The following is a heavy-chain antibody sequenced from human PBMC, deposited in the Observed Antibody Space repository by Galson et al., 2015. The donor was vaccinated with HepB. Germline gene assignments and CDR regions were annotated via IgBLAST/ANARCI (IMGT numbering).Heavy chain of an antibody. Sequence: SETLSLTCAVYGGSFSGYYWSWIRQPPGKGLEWIGEINHSGSTNYNPSLKSRVNISVDTSKNQFSLKLSSVTAADTAVYYCARYSRRGMRYWGQGTLVTVSP. CDR3: ARYSRRGMRY. CDR2: INHSGST. V-gene: IGHV4-34*01. D-gene: IGHD3-16*01. J-gene: IGHJ4*02. CDR1: GGSFSGYY.